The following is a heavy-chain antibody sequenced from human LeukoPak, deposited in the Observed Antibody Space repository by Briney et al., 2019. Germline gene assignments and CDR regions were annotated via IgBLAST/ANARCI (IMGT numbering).Heavy chain of an antibody. Sequence: GGSLRLSCAASGFTFSSYELYWVRQAPGKGLEWISYISSSSTTIKYADSVRGRFTISRADARELLFLEMNSLRAEDTAIYYCGASRQYVGAFDIWGQGTLVTASS. J-gene: IGHJ3*02. CDR3: GASRQYVGAFDI. CDR2: ISSSSTTI. D-gene: IGHD2-2*01. CDR1: GFTFSSYE. V-gene: IGHV3-48*03.